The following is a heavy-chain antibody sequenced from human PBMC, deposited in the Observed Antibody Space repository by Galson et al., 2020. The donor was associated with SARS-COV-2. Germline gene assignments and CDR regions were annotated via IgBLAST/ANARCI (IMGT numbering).Heavy chain of an antibody. V-gene: IGHV4-39*07. J-gene: IGHJ4*02. Sequence: SETLSLTCTVSGGSISSGIYYWGWIRQPPGKGLECLRTLYSSGSTYYNPSLKSRITISVDTSKNQFSLNLNSLTAADTAVYFCARAYSSFAYFDYWGQGTLVTVSS. CDR3: ARAYSSFAYFDY. CDR1: GGSISSGIYY. D-gene: IGHD6-6*01. CDR2: LYSSGST.